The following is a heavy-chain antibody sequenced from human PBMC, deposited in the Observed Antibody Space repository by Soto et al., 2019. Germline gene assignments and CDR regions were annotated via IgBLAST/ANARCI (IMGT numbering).Heavy chain of an antibody. CDR1: GYSFTSYW. D-gene: IGHD3-10*01. V-gene: IGHV5-51*01. CDR2: IYPGDSDT. Sequence: ESVKISCKGSGYSFTSYWIGWVRQIPGKGLEWMGIIYPGDSDTRYSPSFQGQVTISADKSISTAYLQWSSLKASDTAMYYCARHAHYYGSGSIADYYYGMDVWGQGTTVTVSS. J-gene: IGHJ6*02. CDR3: ARHAHYYGSGSIADYYYGMDV.